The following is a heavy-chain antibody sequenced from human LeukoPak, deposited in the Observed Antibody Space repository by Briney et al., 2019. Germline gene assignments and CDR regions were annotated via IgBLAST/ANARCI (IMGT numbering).Heavy chain of an antibody. CDR3: ARDNYYSIDY. CDR1: GFTFSGSA. D-gene: IGHD1-26*01. CDR2: IRSKADSYAT. V-gene: IGHV3-73*01. J-gene: IGHJ4*02. Sequence: SGGSLRLSCAASGFTFSGSAMHWVRQASGKGLEWVGRIRSKADSYATAYAPSVKGRFTISRDDSKNTASLQMNSLKTEDTAVYYCARDNYYSIDYWGQGTLVTVSS.